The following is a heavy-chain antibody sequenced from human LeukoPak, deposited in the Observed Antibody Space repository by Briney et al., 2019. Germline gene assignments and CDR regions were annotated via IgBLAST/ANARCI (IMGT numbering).Heavy chain of an antibody. CDR3: ARRRARGYSYGPAGYYYYYMDV. CDR1: GYSFTGYW. Sequence: GESLKISCKGSGYSFTGYWIGWVRQMPGKGLEWMGIIYPGDSDTRYSPSFQGQVTISADKSISTAYLQWSSLKASDTAMYYCARRRARGYSYGPAGYYYYYMDVWGKGTTVTVSS. D-gene: IGHD5-18*01. V-gene: IGHV5-51*01. CDR2: IYPGDSDT. J-gene: IGHJ6*03.